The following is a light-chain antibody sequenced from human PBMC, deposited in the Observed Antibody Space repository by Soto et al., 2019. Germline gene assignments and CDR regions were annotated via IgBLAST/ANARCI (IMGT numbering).Light chain of an antibody. Sequence: QSALTQPPSASGSPGQSVTISCTGTKSDIGVYDFVSWYQHHPGKAPRLIIYEVVQRPSGVPDRFSGSKPGHTGCLSVPGLHAADEADYFCKSYAGRNTYVFGSGTKVTVL. CDR2: EVV. CDR3: KSYAGRNTYV. CDR1: KSDIGVYDF. J-gene: IGLJ1*01. V-gene: IGLV2-8*01.